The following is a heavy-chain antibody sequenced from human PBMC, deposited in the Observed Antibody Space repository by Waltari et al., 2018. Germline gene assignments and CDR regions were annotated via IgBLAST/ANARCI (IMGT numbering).Heavy chain of an antibody. J-gene: IGHJ4*02. CDR2: IKQDGSEK. Sequence: EVQLVESGGGLAQPGGSLSLSCAACGLSFSNYGMTWVRQASGKGPEWVANIKQDGSEKYYMDSVKGRFTISRDNAKNSLYLQMNNLRVEDTAVYYCTRGGRDSSWYWRDWGQGTLVTVSS. CDR3: TRGGRDSSWYWRD. CDR1: GLSFSNYG. V-gene: IGHV3-7*01. D-gene: IGHD6-13*01.